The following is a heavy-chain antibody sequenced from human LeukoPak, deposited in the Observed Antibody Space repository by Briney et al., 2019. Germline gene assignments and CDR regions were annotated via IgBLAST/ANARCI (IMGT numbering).Heavy chain of an antibody. V-gene: IGHV4-31*03. CDR1: GGSISSGGYY. Sequence: PSETLSLTCTVSGGSISSGGYYWSWIRQHPGKGLEWIGYIYYSRSTYYTPSLRNRVTISVATSKNQFSLRLSSVTAVDTGVYYCARGGGGYSWYFDLWGRGTLVTVSS. CDR2: IYYSRST. J-gene: IGHJ2*01. D-gene: IGHD5-12*01. CDR3: ARGGGGYSWYFDL.